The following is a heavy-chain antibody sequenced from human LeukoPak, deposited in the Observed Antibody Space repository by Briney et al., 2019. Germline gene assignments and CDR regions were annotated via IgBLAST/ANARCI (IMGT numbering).Heavy chain of an antibody. CDR2: IYYSGST. CDR1: GGSISSSSYY. V-gene: IGHV4-39*01. J-gene: IGHJ4*02. D-gene: IGHD1-1*01. CDR3: ARQWPRADNDFDY. Sequence: SETLSLTCTVSGGSISSSSYYWGWIRQPPGKGLEWIGSIYYSGSTYYNPSLKSRVTISVDTSKNQFSLKLSSVTAADTAVYYCARQWPRADNDFDYWGQGTLVTVSS.